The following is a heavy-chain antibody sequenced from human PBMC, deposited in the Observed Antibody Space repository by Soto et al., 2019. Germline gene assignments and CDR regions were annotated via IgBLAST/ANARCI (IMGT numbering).Heavy chain of an antibody. CDR1: GFTLRSYA. D-gene: IGHD3-22*01. CDR2: ISGSGGST. CDR3: AKDSTYYYDSSGYATDY. J-gene: IGHJ4*02. Sequence: GGSLRLSCAASGFTLRSYAMSWVRQAPGKGLEWVSAISGSGGSTYYADSVKGRFTISRDNSKNTLYLQMNSLRVEDTAVYHCAKDSTYYYDSSGYATDYWGQGTLVTVSS. V-gene: IGHV3-23*01.